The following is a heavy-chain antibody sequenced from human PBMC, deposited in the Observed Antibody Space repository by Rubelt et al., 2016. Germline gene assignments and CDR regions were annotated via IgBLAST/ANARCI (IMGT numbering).Heavy chain of an antibody. V-gene: IGHV3-7*01. CDR2: IKKDGTDT. D-gene: IGHD5-18*01. CDR1: GFTFKNAW. CDR3: ARQRGYSYGYNDY. J-gene: IGHJ4*02. Sequence: AAGFTFKNAWMNWVRQAPGKGLEWVANIKKDGTDTYYVDSVKGRFTISKDNAKNSLYLQMNSLRAEDTAIYYCARQRGYSYGYNDYWGQGTLVTVSS.